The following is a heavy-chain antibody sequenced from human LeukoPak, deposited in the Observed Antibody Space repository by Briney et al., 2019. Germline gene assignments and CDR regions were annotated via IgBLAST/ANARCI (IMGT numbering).Heavy chain of an antibody. J-gene: IGHJ6*03. CDR1: GFTFSSFA. D-gene: IGHD5-24*01. V-gene: IGHV3-23*01. CDR2: ISGGGGRT. CDR3: AKDLDGDYYYYYLDV. Sequence: GGSLTLSCEGSGFTFSSFAMTWVRQAPGKGLEWASAISGGGGRTYYAESVKGRFTVSRDNSNNRVFLQMDSLRTDDTAVCYCAKDLDGDYYYYYLDVWGNGTTVIVSS.